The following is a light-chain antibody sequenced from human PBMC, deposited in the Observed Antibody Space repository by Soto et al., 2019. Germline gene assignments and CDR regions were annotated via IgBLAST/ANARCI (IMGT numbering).Light chain of an antibody. CDR2: GAS. V-gene: IGKV3-20*01. Sequence: SPGGRRTIYNKASQSVSSNYLAWYQQKPGQAPRLLIYGASSRATGIPDRFSGSGSGTDFTLTIRRLELEYCAVYYCDQYIKWPTTFGQGTRLEIK. CDR3: DQYIKWPTT. J-gene: IGKJ5*01. CDR1: QSVSSNY.